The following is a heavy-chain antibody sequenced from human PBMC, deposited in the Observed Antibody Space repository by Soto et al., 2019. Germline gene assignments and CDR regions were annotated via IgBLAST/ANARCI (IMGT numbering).Heavy chain of an antibody. V-gene: IGHV3-23*01. CDR3: ARQRGYCSSTSCWFFDP. J-gene: IGHJ5*02. CDR2: ITGSGGST. CDR1: GFTFSTYA. Sequence: EVQLLESGGDLVQPGGSLRLSCAASGFTFSTYAMSWVRQAPGKGLEWVSAITGSGGSTYYADSVKGRFTISRDNSKNTLYLQMNSLRAEDTAVYYCARQRGYCSSTSCWFFDPWGQGTLVTVSS. D-gene: IGHD2-2*01.